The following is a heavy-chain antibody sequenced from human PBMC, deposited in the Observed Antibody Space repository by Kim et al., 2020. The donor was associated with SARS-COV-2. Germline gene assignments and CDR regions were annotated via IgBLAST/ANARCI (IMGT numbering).Heavy chain of an antibody. Sequence: SETLSLTCTVSGGSISSYYWSWIRQPPGKGLEWIGYIYYSGSTNYNPSLMTRVTISVDTSKNQFSLKLSSVTAADTAVYSCARTSSHPERFDPWGQGTLVTVSS. CDR3: ARTSSHPERFDP. J-gene: IGHJ5*02. D-gene: IGHD2-2*01. CDR2: IYYSGST. V-gene: IGHV4-59*13. CDR1: GGSISSYY.